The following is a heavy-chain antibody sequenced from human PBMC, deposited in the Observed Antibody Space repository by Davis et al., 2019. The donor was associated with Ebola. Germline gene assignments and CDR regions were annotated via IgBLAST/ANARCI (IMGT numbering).Heavy chain of an antibody. D-gene: IGHD3-22*01. V-gene: IGHV1-2*06. CDR3: ARGGITMMVVPRDYYYGLDV. CDR1: GYTFTGNY. CDR2: INPNSCGT. Sequence: ASVKVSCKASGYTFTGNYIQWVRQAPGQGLEWMGRINPNSCGTNSAQKFQGRVTMTRDTSTSTAYMEMSRLRSDDTAVYFCARGGITMMVVPRDYYYGLDVWGQGTTVTVSS. J-gene: IGHJ6*02.